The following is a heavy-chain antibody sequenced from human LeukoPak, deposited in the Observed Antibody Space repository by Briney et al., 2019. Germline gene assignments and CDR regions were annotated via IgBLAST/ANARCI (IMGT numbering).Heavy chain of an antibody. CDR3: ARQAVRNLVEPFDY. J-gene: IGHJ4*02. CDR1: GYSFTSYW. V-gene: IGHV5-51*01. CDR2: IYPRDSDT. Sequence: GGSLKISCKGSGYSFTSYWIGWVRQMPGKGLEWMGIIYPRDSDTRYSPSFQGQVTISADKSISTAYLQWSSLKASDTAMYYCARQAVRNLVEPFDYWGQGTLSPSPQ. D-gene: IGHD2-15*01.